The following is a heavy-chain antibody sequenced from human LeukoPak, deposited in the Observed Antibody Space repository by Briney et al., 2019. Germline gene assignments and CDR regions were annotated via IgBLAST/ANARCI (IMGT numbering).Heavy chain of an antibody. V-gene: IGHV3-48*03. J-gene: IGHJ4*02. CDR1: GFTFSSYE. D-gene: IGHD1-26*01. CDR3: AKEFAGSATAFDY. CDR2: ISSSGSTI. Sequence: GGSLRLSCGASGFTFSSYEMNWVRQAPGKGLEWASYISSSGSTIYYADSVKGRFTISRDNSKNTLYLQMNSLRAEDTAVYYCAKEFAGSATAFDYWGQGTLVTVSS.